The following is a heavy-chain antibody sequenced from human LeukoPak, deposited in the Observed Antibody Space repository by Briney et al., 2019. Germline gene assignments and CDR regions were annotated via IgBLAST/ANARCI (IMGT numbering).Heavy chain of an antibody. J-gene: IGHJ6*01. CDR1: GFTFSSYW. D-gene: IGHD3-9*01. CDR2: INGDGRNI. CDR3: TRDLMDYDVSTGLHHYYMDV. V-gene: IGHV3-74*01. Sequence: SGGSLRFSCVASGFTFSSYWMHWHRQDPRKGLVWVSRINGDGRNIKYADSVRGRFTISRDNAKNTLYLQMNTLRVEDTAVYYCTRDLMDYDVSTGLHHYYMDVWGQGTTVTVSS.